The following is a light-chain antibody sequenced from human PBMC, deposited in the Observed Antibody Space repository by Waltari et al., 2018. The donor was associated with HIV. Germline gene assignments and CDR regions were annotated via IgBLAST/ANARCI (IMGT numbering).Light chain of an antibody. V-gene: IGLV4-69*01. J-gene: IGLJ2*01. CDR2: LRSDGRH. CDR3: QTWATGIQV. CDR1: SGHSTYG. Sequence: QVVLTQAPSASASLGASVKLTCTLSSGHSTYGLAWHQQHPGKGPRYLMRLRSDGRHIRGDGIPDRFSGSSSGTERNLIITNLQSEDEADYYCQTWATGIQVFGGGTRLTVL.